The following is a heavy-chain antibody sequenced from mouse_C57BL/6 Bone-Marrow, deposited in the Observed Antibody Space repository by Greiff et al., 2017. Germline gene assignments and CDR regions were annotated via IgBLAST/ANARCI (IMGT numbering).Heavy chain of an antibody. D-gene: IGHD1-1*01. J-gene: IGHJ2*01. CDR3: TRGYGTDYFDY. V-gene: IGHV6-6*01. CDR2: IRNKANNHAT. CDR1: GFTFSDAW. Sequence: EVQGVESGGGLVQPGGSMKLSCAASGFTFSDAWMDWVRQSPEKGLEWVAEIRNKANNHATYYAESVKGRFTISRDDSKSSVYLQMNSLRAEDTGIYYCTRGYGTDYFDYWGQGTTLTVSS.